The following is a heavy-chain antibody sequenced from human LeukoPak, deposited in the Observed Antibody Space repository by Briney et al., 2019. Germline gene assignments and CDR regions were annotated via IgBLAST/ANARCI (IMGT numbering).Heavy chain of an antibody. V-gene: IGHV4-61*01. CDR2: IYYSGST. CDR1: GGSVSSGSYY. CDR3: ARESSGWPDY. D-gene: IGHD6-19*01. Sequence: SETLSLTCSVSGGSVSSGSYYWSWIRQPPGKGLELIGYIYYSGSTNYNPSLTSRVTISVDMSKNQFSLKLTSVTTADTAVYYCARESSGWPDYWGQGTLVTVSS. J-gene: IGHJ4*02.